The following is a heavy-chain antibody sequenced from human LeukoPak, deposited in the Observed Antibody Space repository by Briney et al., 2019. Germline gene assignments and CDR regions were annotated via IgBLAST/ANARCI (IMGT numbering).Heavy chain of an antibody. CDR2: IYYSGST. CDR1: GGSISSGDYY. CDR3: ARDLTVVPAAMGWFDP. J-gene: IGHJ5*02. V-gene: IGHV4-30-4*08. D-gene: IGHD2-2*01. Sequence: SQTLSLTCTVSGGSISSGDYYWSWTRQPPGKGLEWIGYIYYSGSTYYNPSLKSRVTISVDTSKNQFSLKLSFVTAADTAVYYCARDLTVVPAAMGWFDPWGQGTLVTVSS.